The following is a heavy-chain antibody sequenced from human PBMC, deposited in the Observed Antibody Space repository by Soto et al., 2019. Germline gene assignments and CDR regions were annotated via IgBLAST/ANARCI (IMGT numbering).Heavy chain of an antibody. CDR1: GFTFSSYA. CDR3: ARDLGYCSSTSCYGGMDV. J-gene: IGHJ6*02. Sequence: GGSLRLSCAASGFTFSSYAMHWVRQAPGKGLEWVAVISYDGSNKYYADSVKGRFTISRDNSKNTLYLQMNSLRAEDTAVYYCARDLGYCSSTSCYGGMDVWGQGTTVTVSS. D-gene: IGHD2-2*01. V-gene: IGHV3-30-3*01. CDR2: ISYDGSNK.